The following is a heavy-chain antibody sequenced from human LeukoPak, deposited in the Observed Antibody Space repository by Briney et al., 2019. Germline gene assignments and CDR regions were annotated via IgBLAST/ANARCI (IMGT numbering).Heavy chain of an antibody. D-gene: IGHD6-13*01. CDR2: ISYDGSNK. V-gene: IGHV3-30*18. Sequence: PGGSLRLSCRASGFTFSNYGMHWVRQAPGKGLEWVAVISYDGSNKYYADSVKGRFTISRDNSKNTLYLQMNSLRAEDTAVYYCAKESAGIEQQLVRRWFDPWGQGTLVTVSS. CDR1: GFTFSNYG. CDR3: AKESAGIEQQLVRRWFDP. J-gene: IGHJ5*02.